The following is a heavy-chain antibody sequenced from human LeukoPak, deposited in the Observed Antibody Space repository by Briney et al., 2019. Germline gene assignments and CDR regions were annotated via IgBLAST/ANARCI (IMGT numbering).Heavy chain of an antibody. V-gene: IGHV1-46*01. CDR3: ARTSPHYYDSSGYLVY. CDR2: INPSGGST. J-gene: IGHJ4*02. D-gene: IGHD3-22*01. CDR1: GYTFTSYY. Sequence: ASVKVSCKASGYTFTSYYMHCVRQAPGQGLEWMGIINPSGGSTSYAQKFQGRVTMTRDTSTSTVYMELSSLRSEDTAMYYCARTSPHYYDSSGYLVYWGQGTLVTVSS.